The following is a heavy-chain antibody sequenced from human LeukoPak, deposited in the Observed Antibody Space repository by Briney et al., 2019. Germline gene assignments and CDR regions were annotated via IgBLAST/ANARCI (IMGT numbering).Heavy chain of an antibody. J-gene: IGHJ5*02. D-gene: IGHD6-6*01. CDR1: GFTFSSYS. Sequence: GGSLRLSCAASGFTFSSYSMNWVRQAPGKGLEWVSSISSSSSYIYYADSVKGRFTISGDNAKNTLYLQMNSLRAEDTAVYYCARDLDIAARPFWFDPWGQGTLVTVSS. V-gene: IGHV3-21*01. CDR3: ARDLDIAARPFWFDP. CDR2: ISSSSSYI.